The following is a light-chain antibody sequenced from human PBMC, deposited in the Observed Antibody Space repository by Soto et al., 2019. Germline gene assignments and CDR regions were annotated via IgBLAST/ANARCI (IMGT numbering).Light chain of an antibody. J-gene: IGLJ1*01. CDR1: SSSIGSNT. CDR3: VAWDDSLNGYV. Sequence: VVTQPPSASGTPGQRVTISCSGSSSSIGSNTVNWYQQLPGTAPKLLIYSNNQRPSGVPDRFSGSKSGTSASLAISGLQSEDEADYYCVAWDDSLNGYVFGTGTKLTVL. CDR2: SNN. V-gene: IGLV1-44*01.